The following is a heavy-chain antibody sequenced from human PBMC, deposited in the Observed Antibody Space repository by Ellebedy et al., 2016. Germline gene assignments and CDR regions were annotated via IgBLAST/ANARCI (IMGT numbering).Heavy chain of an antibody. J-gene: IGHJ3*02. CDR2: INPSGGST. CDR3: ASLYYDSSGYYDGGAFDI. D-gene: IGHD3-22*01. Sequence: ASVKVSCXASGYTFTSYGISWVRQAPGQGLEWMGIINPSGGSTSYAQKFQGRVTMTRDTSTSTVYMELSSLRSDDTAVYYCASLYYDSSGYYDGGAFDIWGQGTMVTVSS. CDR1: GYTFTSYG. V-gene: IGHV1-46*01.